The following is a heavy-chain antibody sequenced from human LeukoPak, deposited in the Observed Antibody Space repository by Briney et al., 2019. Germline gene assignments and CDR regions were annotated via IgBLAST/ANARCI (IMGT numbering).Heavy chain of an antibody. J-gene: IGHJ3*02. D-gene: IGHD3-3*02. CDR3: ARILEGSGAAFDI. Sequence: SETLSLTCIVSGGSMNNYYWTWIRQPPGQGLEWIAYIHYTGITNYNPFLRSRVTISLDASKSQFSLKLNSVTAADTAFYYCARILEGSGAAFDIWGQGTMVTVSS. CDR2: IHYTGIT. CDR1: GGSMNNYY. V-gene: IGHV4-59*01.